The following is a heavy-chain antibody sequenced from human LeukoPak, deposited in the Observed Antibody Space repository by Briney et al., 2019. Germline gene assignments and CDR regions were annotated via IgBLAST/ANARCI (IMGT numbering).Heavy chain of an antibody. J-gene: IGHJ4*02. V-gene: IGHV3-7*01. CDR2: IKGDESAR. Sequence: GGSLRLSCAASGFSFNTYGMHWVRQAPGKGLEWVANIKGDESARHQADSVKGRFTISRDNAQNSVYLQMSSLRGEDTAVYYCARDVGGTLDYWGQGTLVTVSS. CDR3: ARDVGGTLDY. CDR1: GFSFNTYG.